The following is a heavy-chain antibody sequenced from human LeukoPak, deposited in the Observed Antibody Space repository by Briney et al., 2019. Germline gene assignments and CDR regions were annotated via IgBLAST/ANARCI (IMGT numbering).Heavy chain of an antibody. CDR1: GFTFSNYG. J-gene: IGHJ3*02. CDR3: ARGLAYCGGDCYSDAFDI. Sequence: GGSLRLSCAASGFTFSNYGMHWVRQAPGKGLEWVAVISYDGSNKYYADSVKGRFTISRDNSKNTLYLQMNSLRAEDTAVYYCARGLAYCGGDCYSDAFDIWGQGTMVTVSS. V-gene: IGHV3-30*03. D-gene: IGHD2-21*02. CDR2: ISYDGSNK.